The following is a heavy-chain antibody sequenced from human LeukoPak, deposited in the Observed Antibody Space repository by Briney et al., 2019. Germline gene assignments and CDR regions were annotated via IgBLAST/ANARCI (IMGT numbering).Heavy chain of an antibody. J-gene: IGHJ6*03. D-gene: IGHD1-26*01. V-gene: IGHV3-21*01. Sequence: QPGGSLRLSCAASGFTFSSYWMNWVRQAPGKGLEWVSSISSSPSYIYYADSVKGRFTISRDNAKNSLYLQMNSLRAEDTAVYYCARVSPAGVGANMDVWGKGTAVTVSS. CDR1: GFTFSSYW. CDR2: ISSSPSYI. CDR3: ARVSPAGVGANMDV.